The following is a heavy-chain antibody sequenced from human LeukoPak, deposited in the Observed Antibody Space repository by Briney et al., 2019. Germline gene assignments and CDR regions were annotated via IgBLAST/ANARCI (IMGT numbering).Heavy chain of an antibody. V-gene: IGHV3-30*04. J-gene: IGHJ4*02. CDR2: ISYDGSNK. CDR1: GFTFSSYA. Sequence: GGSLILSCAASGFTFSSYAMHWVRQAPGKGLEWVAVISYDGSNKYYADSVKGRFTISRDNSKNTLYLQMNSLRAEDTAVYYCARHLSGITGYTYGRGIDYWGQGTLVSVSS. D-gene: IGHD5-18*01. CDR3: ARHLSGITGYTYGRGIDY.